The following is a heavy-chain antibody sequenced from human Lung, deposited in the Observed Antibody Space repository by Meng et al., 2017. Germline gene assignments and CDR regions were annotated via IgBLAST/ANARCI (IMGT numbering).Heavy chain of an antibody. D-gene: IGHD6-19*01. CDR3: ARSQQWLDS. Sequence: QVPLQQSGPGLVQPSQTLSLTCAFSGDSVSSNSAAWNWIRQSPSRGLEWLGRTYYRSKWYNGYAVSVRSLITNNPATSKNQFSLQLNSMTPEDTAVYYCARSQQWLDSWGQGTLVTVSS. CDR2: TYYRSKWYN. J-gene: IGHJ4*02. V-gene: IGHV6-1*01. CDR1: GDSVSSNSAA.